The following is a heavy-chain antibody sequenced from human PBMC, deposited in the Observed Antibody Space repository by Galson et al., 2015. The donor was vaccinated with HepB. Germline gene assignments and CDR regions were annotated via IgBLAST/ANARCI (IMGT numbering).Heavy chain of an antibody. J-gene: IGHJ4*02. D-gene: IGHD6-13*01. CDR2: ISYDGSNK. CDR1: GFTFSSYA. V-gene: IGHV3-30-3*01. Sequence: SLRLSCAASGFTFSSYAMHWVRQAPGKGLEWVAVISYDGSNKYYADSVKGRFTISRDNSKNTLYLQMNSLRAEDTAVYYCARELIAAAGTHGWGQGTLVTVSS. CDR3: ARELIAAAGTHG.